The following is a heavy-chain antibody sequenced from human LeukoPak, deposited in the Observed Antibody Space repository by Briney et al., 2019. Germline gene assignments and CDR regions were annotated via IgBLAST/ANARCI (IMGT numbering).Heavy chain of an antibody. V-gene: IGHV1-69*06. Sequence: TPVKVSCKASGGTFSSYAISWVRQAPGQGLEWMGGIIPIFGTANYAQKFQGRVTITADKSTSTAYMELSSLRSEDTAVYYCARDNWNYDWDYWGQGTLVTVSS. CDR2: IIPIFGTA. CDR3: ARDNWNYDWDY. D-gene: IGHD1-7*01. CDR1: GGTFSSYA. J-gene: IGHJ4*02.